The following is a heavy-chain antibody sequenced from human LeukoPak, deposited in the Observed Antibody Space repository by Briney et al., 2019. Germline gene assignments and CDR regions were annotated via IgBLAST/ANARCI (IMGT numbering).Heavy chain of an antibody. Sequence: GGSLRLSCAASGLTFNNYAMSWVRQAPGKGLEWVSSISGSGGNTYYADSVKGRFTISRDNSKNTLYLQMNSLRAADTAVYYCAKDRRITMAGTLEYFDYWGQGTLVTVSS. D-gene: IGHD6-19*01. CDR2: ISGSGGNT. V-gene: IGHV3-23*01. J-gene: IGHJ4*02. CDR3: AKDRRITMAGTLEYFDY. CDR1: GLTFNNYA.